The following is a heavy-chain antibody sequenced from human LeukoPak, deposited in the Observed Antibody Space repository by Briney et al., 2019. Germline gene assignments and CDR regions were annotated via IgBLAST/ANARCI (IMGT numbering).Heavy chain of an antibody. CDR2: IHSSSSSI. V-gene: IGHV3-21*01. J-gene: IGHJ3*02. CDR1: GFNFTNYN. Sequence: PGGSLRLSCAASGFNFTNYNMNWVRQAPGKGLEWVSSIHSSSSSIYYADSLKGRFTISRDNAKNSLYLQMNSLRAEDTAVYYCARDLAWDAFDIWGQGTMVTVSS. CDR3: ARDLAWDAFDI.